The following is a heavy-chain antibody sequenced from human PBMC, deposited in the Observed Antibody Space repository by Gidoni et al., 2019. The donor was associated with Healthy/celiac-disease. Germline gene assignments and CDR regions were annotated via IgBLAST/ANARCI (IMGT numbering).Heavy chain of an antibody. Sequence: QVQLVQSGAEVKKPGSSVKVSCKASGGTFSSYAISWVRQAPGQGLEWMGGISPIFGKAKSAQKFQGGVTITADESTSTAYMELSSLRSEDTAVYYCATTLWESSIAAPTPLNWFDPWGQGTLVTVSS. CDR2: ISPIFGKA. D-gene: IGHD6-6*01. CDR1: GGTFSSYA. CDR3: ATTLWESSIAAPTPLNWFDP. J-gene: IGHJ5*02. V-gene: IGHV1-69*01.